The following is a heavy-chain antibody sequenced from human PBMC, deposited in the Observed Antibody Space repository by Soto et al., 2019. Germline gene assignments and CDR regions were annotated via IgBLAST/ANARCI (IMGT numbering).Heavy chain of an antibody. CDR1: GGSVSSGSYY. V-gene: IGHV4-61*01. Sequence: ETLSLTCTVSGGSVSSGSYYWSWIRQPPGKGLEWIGYIYYSGSTNYNPSLKSRVTISVDTSKNQFSLKLSSVTAADTAVYYCARWSGYYTGYYGMDVWGQGTTVTVSS. D-gene: IGHD3-3*01. CDR2: IYYSGST. CDR3: ARWSGYYTGYYGMDV. J-gene: IGHJ6*02.